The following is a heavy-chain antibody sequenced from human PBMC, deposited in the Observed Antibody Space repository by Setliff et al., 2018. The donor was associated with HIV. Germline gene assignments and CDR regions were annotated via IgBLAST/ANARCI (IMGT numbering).Heavy chain of an antibody. CDR1: GFTFDDYA. CDR2: ISWNSGSI. J-gene: IGHJ6*03. V-gene: IGHV3-9*01. Sequence: GGSLRLSCAASGFTFDDYAMHWVRQAPGKGLEWVSGISWNSGSIGYADSVKGRFTISRDNAKNSLYLQMNSLRAEDTALYYCAKNRNYYYCMDVWGKGTTVTVSS. CDR3: AKNRNYYYCMDV.